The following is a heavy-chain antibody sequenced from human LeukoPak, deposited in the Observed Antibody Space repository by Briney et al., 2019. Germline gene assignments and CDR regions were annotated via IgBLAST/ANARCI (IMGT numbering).Heavy chain of an antibody. D-gene: IGHD2-15*01. J-gene: IGHJ6*02. CDR1: GFTFSSYG. CDR3: ARAAPRDYCSGGSRLYYYYYGMDV. V-gene: IGHV3-33*01. Sequence: GRSLRLSCAASGFTFSSYGMHWVRQAPGKGLEGVAVIWYDGSNKYYADSMKGRFTTSRDNSKNTLYLQMNSLRAEDTAVYYCARAAPRDYCSGGSRLYYYYYGMDVWGRGTTVTVSS. CDR2: IWYDGSNK.